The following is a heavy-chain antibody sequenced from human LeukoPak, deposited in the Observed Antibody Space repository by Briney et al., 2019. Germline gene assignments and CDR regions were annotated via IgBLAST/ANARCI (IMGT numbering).Heavy chain of an antibody. J-gene: IGHJ4*02. CDR3: ARDRDRDGYNNY. CDR2: ISSSGSNT. V-gene: IGHV3-48*03. CDR1: GFTFGSCE. D-gene: IGHD5-24*01. Sequence: PGGSLRLSCAASGFTFGSCEMNWVRQAPGKGLEWVSCISSSGSNTYYADSVKGRFTISRDNAKNSLYLHMNSLRAEDTAVYYCARDRDRDGYNNYWGQGTLVTVSS.